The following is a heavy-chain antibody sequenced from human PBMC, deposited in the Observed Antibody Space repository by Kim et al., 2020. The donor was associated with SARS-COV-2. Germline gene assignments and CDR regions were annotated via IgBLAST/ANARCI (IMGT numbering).Heavy chain of an antibody. CDR1: GGSISSYY. CDR3: ARGTPVLRSILSGYWERGGYYFDY. V-gene: IGHV4-59*01. J-gene: IGHJ4*02. CDR2: IYYSGST. D-gene: IGHD3-9*01. Sequence: SETLSPTCTVSGGSISSYYWSWIRQPPGKGLEWIGYIYYSGSTNYNPSLKSRVTISVDTSKNQFSLKLSSVTAADTAVYYCARGTPVLRSILSGYWERGGYYFDYWGQGTLVTVSS.